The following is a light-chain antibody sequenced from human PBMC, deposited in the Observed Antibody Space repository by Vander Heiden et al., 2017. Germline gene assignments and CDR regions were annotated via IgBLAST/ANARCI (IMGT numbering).Light chain of an antibody. CDR3: QQSYNTPYT. CDR2: AAS. CDR1: QSISTY. Sequence: DSQMTQSPSSLSASVGDRVTITCRASQSISTYLNWYQQKPGKAPNLLIYAASSLQSGVPSRFSGSGSGTDFTLTISSLQLEDFATYYCQQSYNTPYTFGQGTKLEI. V-gene: IGKV1-39*01. J-gene: IGKJ2*01.